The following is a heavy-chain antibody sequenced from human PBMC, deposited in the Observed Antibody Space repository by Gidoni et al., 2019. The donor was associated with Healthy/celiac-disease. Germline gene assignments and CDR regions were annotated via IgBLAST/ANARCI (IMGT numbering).Heavy chain of an antibody. V-gene: IGHV1-69*01. J-gene: IGHJ6*03. CDR3: ARDRYSSSVFSYYYYMDV. CDR2: IIPIFGTA. CDR1: GGTFSSYA. D-gene: IGHD6-13*01. Sequence: QVQLVQSGAQVKKPGSPVKVSCNASGGTFSSYAISWVRQAPGQGLEWMGGIIPIFGTANYAQKFQGRVTITADESTSTAYMELSSLRSEDTAVYYCARDRYSSSVFSYYYYMDVWGKGTTVTVSS.